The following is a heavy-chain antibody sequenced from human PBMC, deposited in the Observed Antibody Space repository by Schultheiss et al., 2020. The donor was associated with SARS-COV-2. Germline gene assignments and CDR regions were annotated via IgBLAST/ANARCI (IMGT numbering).Heavy chain of an antibody. CDR2: ISYDGSNK. V-gene: IGHV3-30*01. D-gene: IGHD3-16*02. J-gene: IGHJ4*02. Sequence: GESLKISCAASGFTFSSYAMHWVRQAPGKGLEWVAVISYDGSNKYYADSVKGRFTISRDNSKNTLYLQMNSLRAEDTAVYSCARETGVRIDYWGQGTLVTVSS. CDR3: ARETGVRIDY. CDR1: GFTFSSYA.